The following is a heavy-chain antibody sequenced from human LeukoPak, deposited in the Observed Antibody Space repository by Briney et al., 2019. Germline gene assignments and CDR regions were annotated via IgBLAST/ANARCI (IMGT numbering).Heavy chain of an antibody. CDR2: IKQDGSEK. J-gene: IGHJ3*02. Sequence: GGSLRLSCAASGFTFSSYEMNWVRQAPGKGLEWVANIKQDGSEKYYVDSVKGRFTISRDNAKNSLYLQMNSLRAEDTAAYYCARVDPHAFDIWGQGTMVTVSS. CDR3: ARVDPHAFDI. V-gene: IGHV3-7*01. CDR1: GFTFSSYE.